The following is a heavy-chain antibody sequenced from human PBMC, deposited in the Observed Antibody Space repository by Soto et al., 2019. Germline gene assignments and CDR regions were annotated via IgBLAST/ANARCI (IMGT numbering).Heavy chain of an antibody. J-gene: IGHJ5*02. CDR1: GFTFSSYS. CDR2: ISSSSSTI. CDR3: ARDHRPSAPHNWFDP. Sequence: PGGSLRLSCAASGFTFSSYSMNWVRQAPGKGLEWVSYISSSSSTIYYADSVKGRFTISRDNAKNSLYLQMNSLGDEDTAVYYCARDHRPSAPHNWFDPWGQGTLVTVSS. V-gene: IGHV3-48*02.